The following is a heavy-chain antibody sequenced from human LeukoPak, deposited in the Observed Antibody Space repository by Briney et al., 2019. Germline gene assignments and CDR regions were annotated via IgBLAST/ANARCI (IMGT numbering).Heavy chain of an antibody. J-gene: IGHJ5*02. Sequence: PSETLSLTCAVSGYPISSGYYWGWIRQPPGKGLEWIGSIYHSGSTYYNPSLKSRVTISVDTSKNQFSLKLSSVTAADTAVYYCARRVMITFGGVRRNWFDPWGQGTLVTVSS. V-gene: IGHV4-38-2*01. CDR3: ARRVMITFGGVRRNWFDP. CDR1: GYPISSGYY. CDR2: IYHSGST. D-gene: IGHD3-16*01.